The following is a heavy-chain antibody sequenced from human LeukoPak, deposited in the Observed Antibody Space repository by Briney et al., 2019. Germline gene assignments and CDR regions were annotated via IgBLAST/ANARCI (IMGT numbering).Heavy chain of an antibody. D-gene: IGHD5-12*01. Sequence: GGSLRLSCAASGFTFSSYGMHWVRQAPGKGLEWVAFIRYDGSNKYYADSVKGRFTISRDNSKNTLYLQMNSLRAEDTAVYYCAKDTSGIVATIRINWFDPWGQGTLVTVSS. J-gene: IGHJ5*02. CDR3: AKDTSGIVATIRINWFDP. CDR2: IRYDGSNK. V-gene: IGHV3-30*02. CDR1: GFTFSSYG.